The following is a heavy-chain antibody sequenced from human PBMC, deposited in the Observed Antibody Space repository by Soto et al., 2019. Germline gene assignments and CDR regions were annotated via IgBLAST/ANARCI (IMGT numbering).Heavy chain of an antibody. CDR2: ISSSSSYI. Sequence: GGSLRLSCAASGFTFSSYSMNWVRQAPGKGLEWVSSISSSSSYIYYADSVKGRFTISRDNAKNSLYLQMNSLRAEDTAVYYCGLAARPSYYGSGSLPYYMDVWGKGTTVTVSS. J-gene: IGHJ6*03. CDR1: GFTFSSYS. V-gene: IGHV3-21*01. D-gene: IGHD3-10*01. CDR3: GLAARPSYYGSGSLPYYMDV.